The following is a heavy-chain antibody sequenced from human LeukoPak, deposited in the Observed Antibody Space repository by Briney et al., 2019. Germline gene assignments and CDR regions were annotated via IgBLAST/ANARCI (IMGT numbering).Heavy chain of an antibody. J-gene: IGHJ4*02. D-gene: IGHD3-3*01. V-gene: IGHV4-59*08. CDR1: GGSISSYY. Sequence: SETLSLTCTVSGGSISSYYWSWIRQPPGKGLEWIGYIYYSGSTNYNPSLKSRVTISVDTSKNQFSLKLSSVTAADTAVYYCAGGEDFWSGYYTLGYWGQGTLVSVLS. CDR2: IYYSGST. CDR3: AGGEDFWSGYYTLGY.